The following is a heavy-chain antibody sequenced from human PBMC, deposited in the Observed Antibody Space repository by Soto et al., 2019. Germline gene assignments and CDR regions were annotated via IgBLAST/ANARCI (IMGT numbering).Heavy chain of an antibody. CDR1: GIVFSDY. CDR3: ARLPFPWGWFDP. V-gene: IGHV3-11*01. CDR2: ISGSGRTI. J-gene: IGHJ5*02. D-gene: IGHD3-16*01. Sequence: GGSLRLSCAASGIVFSDYMSWVGQAPRKGLEWLSYISGSGRTIYSADSVKGRFTISRDNATNSLYLQMNNVRTEDTAVYYCARLPFPWGWFDPWGQGTLVTVSS.